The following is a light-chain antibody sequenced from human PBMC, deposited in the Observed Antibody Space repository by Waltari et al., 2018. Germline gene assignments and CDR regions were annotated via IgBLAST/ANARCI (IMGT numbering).Light chain of an antibody. CDR1: GSNIGAGYD. V-gene: IGLV1-40*01. CDR2: GVN. J-gene: IGLJ2*01. CDR3: QSYDASLSVV. Sequence: QSVLTQPPSVSGAPGQRVTISCTGSGSNIGAGYDVHWYQQLPGKAPKLLIYGVNNRPSGVPDRFSGSQSGTSASLAIKGLQAEDEADYYCQSYDASLSVVFGGGTKLTVL.